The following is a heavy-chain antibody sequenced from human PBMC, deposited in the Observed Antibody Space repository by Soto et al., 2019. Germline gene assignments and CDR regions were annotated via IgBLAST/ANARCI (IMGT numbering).Heavy chain of an antibody. CDR1: GFTLSSYA. J-gene: IGHJ5*02. CDR2: ISGSGGST. V-gene: IGHV3-23*01. CDR3: AKDPDPTAPGNWFDP. Sequence: GGSLRLSCAASGFTLSSYATSWVRQAPGKGLEWVSAISGSGGSTYYADSVKGRFTISRDNSKNTLYLQMNSLRAEDTAVYYCAKDPDPTAPGNWFDPWGQGTLVTVSS.